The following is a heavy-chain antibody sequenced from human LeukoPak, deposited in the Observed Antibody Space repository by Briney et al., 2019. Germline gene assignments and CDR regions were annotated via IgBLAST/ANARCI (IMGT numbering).Heavy chain of an antibody. CDR1: GGSINNYY. V-gene: IGHV4-4*09. CDR3: ARRGSGRYFDY. J-gene: IGHJ4*02. Sequence: SETLSLTCTVSGGSINNYYWSWIRQPPGKGLGWIGHIYTSGSASYNPSLRTRVTISGDTSKSQFSLRLSSVTAADTAVYYCARRGSGRYFDYWGQGTLVTVSS. CDR2: IYTSGSA. D-gene: IGHD2-15*01.